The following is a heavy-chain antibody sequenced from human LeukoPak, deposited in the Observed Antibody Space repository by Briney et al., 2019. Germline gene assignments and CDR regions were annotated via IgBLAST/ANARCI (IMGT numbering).Heavy chain of an antibody. V-gene: IGHV3-66*03. CDR3: ARDRAANQDWVEFDP. D-gene: IGHD3/OR15-3a*01. CDR2: IRDSGEA. Sequence: GGSPRLSCAVSGFTVSGYYMSWVRQAPGEGLGWGGLIRDSGEAFYADFARGRFAISRDEYENTLYLQMNSLRVEDTAVYFCARDRAANQDWVEFDPWGQGTPVIVSS. CDR1: GFTVSGYY. J-gene: IGHJ5*02.